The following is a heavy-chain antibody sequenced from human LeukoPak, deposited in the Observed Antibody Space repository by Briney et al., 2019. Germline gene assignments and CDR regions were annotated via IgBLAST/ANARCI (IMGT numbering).Heavy chain of an antibody. V-gene: IGHV4-59*01. CDR2: IYYSGST. CDR3: ARGSRENYYDSSGYLDY. Sequence: SETPSLTCTVSGGSISSYYWSWIRQPPGKGLEWIGYIYYSGSTNYNPSLKSRVTISVDTSKNQFSLKLSSVTAADTAVYYCARGSRENYYDSSGYLDYWGQGTLVTVSS. D-gene: IGHD3-22*01. CDR1: GGSISSYY. J-gene: IGHJ4*02.